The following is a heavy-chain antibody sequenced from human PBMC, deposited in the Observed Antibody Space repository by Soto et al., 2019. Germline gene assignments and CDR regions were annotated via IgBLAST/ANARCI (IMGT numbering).Heavy chain of an antibody. CDR1: GYTFTSYY. V-gene: IGHV1-46*03. CDR3: ARGAIFGVVISYYFDY. J-gene: IGHJ4*02. D-gene: IGHD3-3*01. CDR2: INPSGGST. Sequence: ASVKVSCKASGYTFTSYYMHWVRQAPGQGLEWMGIINPSGGSTSYAQKFQGRVTMTRDTSTSTVYMELSSLRSEDTAVYYCARGAIFGVVISYYFDYWGQGTLVTVST.